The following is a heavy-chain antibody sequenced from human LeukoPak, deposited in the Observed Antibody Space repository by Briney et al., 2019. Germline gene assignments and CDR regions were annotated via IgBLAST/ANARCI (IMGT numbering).Heavy chain of an antibody. CDR2: ISSSGSTI. CDR3: ARDSSGGSWIDAFDI. J-gene: IGHJ3*02. V-gene: IGHV3-48*03. Sequence: GGSLRLSCAASGLTFSSYEMNWVRQAPGKGLEWVSYISSSGSTIYYADSVKGRFTISRGNAKNSLYLQMNSLRAEDTAVYYCARDSSGGSWIDAFDIWGQGTMVTVSS. CDR1: GLTFSSYE. D-gene: IGHD2-15*01.